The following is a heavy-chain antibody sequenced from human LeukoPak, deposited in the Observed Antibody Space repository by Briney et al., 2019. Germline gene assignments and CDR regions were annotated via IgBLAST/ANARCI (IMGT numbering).Heavy chain of an antibody. CDR2: ISPSGGIT. V-gene: IGHV3-23*01. J-gene: IGHJ1*01. Sequence: GGALRLSCAASGFTFSSHGMNWVRQAPGKGLEWVSGISPSGGITYYTDSVRGRFTISRDNSKNTVSLQMNSLRGEDTAVYYCAKDDAWGRYKDWGQGTLVTVSS. CDR1: GFTFSSHG. D-gene: IGHD3-16*01. CDR3: AKDDAWGRYKD.